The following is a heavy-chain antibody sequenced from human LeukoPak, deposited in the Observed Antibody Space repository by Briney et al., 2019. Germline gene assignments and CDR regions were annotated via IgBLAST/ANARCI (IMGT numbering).Heavy chain of an antibody. CDR2: ITGSGGFT. J-gene: IGHJ4*02. Sequence: GGSLRLSCPASGFPFSTYAMNWVRQAPGKGLEWVSVITGSGGFTQYADSVKGRFTISRDNSKNTVYLQMNSLRVEDTALYYCVRSLDYWGQGTLVTVSS. CDR3: VRSLDY. CDR1: GFPFSTYA. V-gene: IGHV3-23*01.